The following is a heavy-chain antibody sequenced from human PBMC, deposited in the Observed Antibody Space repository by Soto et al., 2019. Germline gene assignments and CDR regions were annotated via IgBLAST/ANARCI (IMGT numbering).Heavy chain of an antibody. V-gene: IGHV6-1*01. D-gene: IGHD6-13*01. Sequence: LSQTLSLTCAISGDSVSSNSAAWNWIRQSPSRGLEWLGRTYYRSKWYNDYAVSVKSRITINPDTSKNQFCLQLNSVTPEDTAVYYCASPAARTYYYGMDVWGQGTTVTVSS. CDR2: TYYRSKWYN. CDR1: GDSVSSNSAA. J-gene: IGHJ6*02. CDR3: ASPAARTYYYGMDV.